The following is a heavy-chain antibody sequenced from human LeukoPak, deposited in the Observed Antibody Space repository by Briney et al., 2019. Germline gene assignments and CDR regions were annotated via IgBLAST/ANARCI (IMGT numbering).Heavy chain of an antibody. J-gene: IGHJ5*02. CDR3: ARDLRYGDYAWFDP. CDR1: GGSISSGGYY. V-gene: IGHV4-31*03. D-gene: IGHD4-17*01. CDR2: IYYSGST. Sequence: SQTLSLTCTVSGGSISSGGYYWSWIRQHPGKGLEWIGYIYYSGSTYYNPSLKSRVTISVDTSKNQFSLKLSSVTAADTAVYYCARDLRYGDYAWFDPWGQGTLVTVSS.